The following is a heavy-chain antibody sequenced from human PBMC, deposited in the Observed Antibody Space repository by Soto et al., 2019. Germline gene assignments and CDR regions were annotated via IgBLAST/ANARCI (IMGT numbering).Heavy chain of an antibody. V-gene: IGHV5-51*01. Sequence: GESLKISCQGFGYSFSSYWIGWVRQMPGKGLEWMGIIYPGDSDTRYSPSFQGQVTISADKSINTAYLQWISLEASDTGTYFCSRMNADSDSHYYAMDVWGPGTPVTVSS. CDR2: IYPGDSDT. J-gene: IGHJ6*02. CDR3: SRMNADSDSHYYAMDV. CDR1: GYSFSSYW. D-gene: IGHD4-17*01.